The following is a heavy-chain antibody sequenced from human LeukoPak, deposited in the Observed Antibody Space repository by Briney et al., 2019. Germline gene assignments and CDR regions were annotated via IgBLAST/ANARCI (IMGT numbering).Heavy chain of an antibody. V-gene: IGHV3-7*03. J-gene: IGHJ6*02. CDR3: ARGGGLDV. D-gene: IGHD3-16*01. CDR2: INHNGNVN. CDR1: GFTLNNAW. Sequence: GGSLRLSCAASGFTLNNAWMSWVRQAPGKGLEWVASINHNGNVNYYVDSVKGRFTISRDNAKNSLYLQMSNLRAEDTAVYFCARGGGLDVWGQGATVIVSS.